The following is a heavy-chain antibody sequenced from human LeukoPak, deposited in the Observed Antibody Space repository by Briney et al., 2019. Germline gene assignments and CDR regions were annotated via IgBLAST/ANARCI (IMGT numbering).Heavy chain of an antibody. D-gene: IGHD2/OR15-2a*01. Sequence: SETLSLTCTVSGGSISSPTHYWARIRPPPGKGLEWIGSIYYTGSTYYNLSLKSRLTISVATSKSQFSLKLSSVTAADTAVYFCARTSLSRGYWGQGTLVTVSS. CDR2: IYYTGST. CDR1: GGSISSPTHY. J-gene: IGHJ4*02. CDR3: ARTSLSRGY. V-gene: IGHV4-39*01.